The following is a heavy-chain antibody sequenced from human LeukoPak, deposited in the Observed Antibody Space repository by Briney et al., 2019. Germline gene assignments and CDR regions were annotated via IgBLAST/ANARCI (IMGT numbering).Heavy chain of an antibody. V-gene: IGHV3-23*01. Sequence: QSGGSLRLSCAASGFTFSSYAMSWVRQAPGKGLEWVSAISGSGGSTYYADSVKGRFTISRDNSKNTLYLQMNSLRAEDTAVYYCAKDPYDYYDSSGYYCWGQGTLVTVSS. D-gene: IGHD3-22*01. CDR1: GFTFSSYA. J-gene: IGHJ4*02. CDR2: ISGSGGST. CDR3: AKDPYDYYDSSGYYC.